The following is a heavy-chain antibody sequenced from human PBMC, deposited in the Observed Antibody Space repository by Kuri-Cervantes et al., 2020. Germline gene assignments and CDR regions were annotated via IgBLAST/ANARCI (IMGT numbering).Heavy chain of an antibody. CDR1: GFTFSDYW. J-gene: IGHJ3*02. Sequence: GESLKISCAASGFTFSDYWMTWVRQAPGKGLEWVANIKEDGSEKQYADSVKGRFTISRDNAKNSLSLQMNSLRAEDTAVYYCARDKPRGVYDIXHKEAFDIWGQGTMVTVSS. CDR2: IKEDGSEK. V-gene: IGHV3-7*01. D-gene: IGHD3-9*01. CDR3: ARDKPRGVYDIXHKEAFDI.